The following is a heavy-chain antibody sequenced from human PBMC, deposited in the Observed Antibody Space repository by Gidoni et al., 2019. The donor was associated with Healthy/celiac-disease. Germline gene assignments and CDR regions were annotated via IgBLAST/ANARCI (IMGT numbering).Heavy chain of an antibody. CDR2: INHSEIT. CDR3: ARGPRGTPYY. Sequence: QVQLQQWGAGLLKPSETLSLTCAVYGGSVSGYYWSWIRQPPGKGLEWIGEINHSEITNYTPSPKSRVTISVDTSKNQFSLKLSSVTAADTAVYYCARGPRGTPYYWGQGTLVTVSS. J-gene: IGHJ4*02. D-gene: IGHD1-1*01. CDR1: GGSVSGYY. V-gene: IGHV4-34*01.